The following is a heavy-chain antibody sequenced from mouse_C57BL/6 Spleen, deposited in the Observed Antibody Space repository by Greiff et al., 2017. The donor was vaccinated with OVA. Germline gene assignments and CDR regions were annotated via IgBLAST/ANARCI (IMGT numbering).Heavy chain of an antibody. CDR2: INPNTGTT. CDR1: GYSFTDYK. Sequence: VQLQQSGPELVKPGASVTISCKASGYSFTDYKMNWVKQSHGKSLEWIGAINPNTGTTSYNQKFKGKATMTVDQSSSTADMQLNSLTSEDSAVYYCAREKDYAMDYWGQGTSVTVSS. J-gene: IGHJ4*01. V-gene: IGHV1-39*01. CDR3: AREKDYAMDY.